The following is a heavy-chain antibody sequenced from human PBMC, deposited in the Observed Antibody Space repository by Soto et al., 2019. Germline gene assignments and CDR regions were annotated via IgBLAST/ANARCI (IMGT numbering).Heavy chain of an antibody. V-gene: IGHV6-1*01. CDR3: ARLIGNSWLDS. J-gene: IGHJ5*01. Sequence: SEPLSPTCAISGASVSPNRAHRARIRQSPSLGFEWLGRTYYRSKWYNDYAVSVKGRITINPDTSNNQLSLQLNSVTPDDTAVYYCARLIGNSWLDSWGQGTLVTVSS. CDR1: GASVSPNRAH. D-gene: IGHD2-8*01. CDR2: TYYRSKWYN.